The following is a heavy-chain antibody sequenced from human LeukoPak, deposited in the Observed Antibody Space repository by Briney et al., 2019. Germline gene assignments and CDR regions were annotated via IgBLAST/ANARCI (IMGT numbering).Heavy chain of an antibody. D-gene: IGHD6-6*01. CDR3: ARRYSSSPFNYFDP. CDR2: IYETGST. J-gene: IGHJ5*02. V-gene: IGHV4-39*01. Sequence: SETLSLTCTVSGGSISSSSHYWGWIRQPPGKGLEFIGNIYETGSTYYNPSLKSRVTIFVDTSKNQFSLRLSSVTAADTALYYRARRYSSSPFNYFDPWGQGTLVTVSS. CDR1: GGSISSSSHY.